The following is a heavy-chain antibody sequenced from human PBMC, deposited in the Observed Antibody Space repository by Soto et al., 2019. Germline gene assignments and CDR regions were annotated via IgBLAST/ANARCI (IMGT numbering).Heavy chain of an antibody. V-gene: IGHV3-11*01. CDR3: ARDPRRRDGYNDSDY. CDR2: ISSSGSSI. CDR1: GFTFSDYY. J-gene: IGHJ4*02. D-gene: IGHD3-22*01. Sequence: PGGYLRLSCAASGFTFSDYYMSWIRQAPGKGLEWVSYISSSGSSIYYADSVKGRFTISRDNAKNSLYLQMNSLRAEDTAVYYCARDPRRRDGYNDSDYWGQGTLVTVSS.